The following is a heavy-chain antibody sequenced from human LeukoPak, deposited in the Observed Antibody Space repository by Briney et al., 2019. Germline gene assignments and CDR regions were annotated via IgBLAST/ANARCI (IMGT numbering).Heavy chain of an antibody. D-gene: IGHD3-22*01. CDR2: IFYSGST. V-gene: IGHV4-39*07. Sequence: SETLSLTCTVSGGSISSSSYYWAWIRQPPGKELKWIGSIFYSGSTYYNPSLRGRVTISVDTSQNQFSLRLSSVTAADTAVYYCARSPIDYYDSSGYDYWGQGTLVTVSS. CDR3: ARSPIDYYDSSGYDY. CDR1: GGSISSSSYY. J-gene: IGHJ4*02.